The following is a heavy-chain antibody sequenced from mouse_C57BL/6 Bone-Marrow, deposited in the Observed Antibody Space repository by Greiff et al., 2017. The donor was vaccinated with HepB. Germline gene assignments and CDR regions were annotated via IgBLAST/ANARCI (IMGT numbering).Heavy chain of an antibody. CDR2: IYPRSGNT. D-gene: IGHD2-2*01. V-gene: IGHV1-81*01. Sequence: VKLMESGAELARPGASVKLSCKASGYTFTSYGISWVKQRTGQGLEWIGEIYPRSGNTYYNEKFKGKATLTADKSSSTAYMELRSLTSEDSAVYFCAMIIYYGYDGGGPDYWGQGTTLTVSS. CDR1: GYTFTSYG. J-gene: IGHJ2*01. CDR3: AMIIYYGYDGGGPDY.